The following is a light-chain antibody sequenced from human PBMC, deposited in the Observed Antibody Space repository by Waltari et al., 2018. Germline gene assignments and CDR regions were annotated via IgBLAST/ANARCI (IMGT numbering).Light chain of an antibody. CDR1: SSNIENNY. J-gene: IGLJ2*01. CDR3: GAWDSSLTAGV. V-gene: IGLV1-51*02. CDR2: ENK. Sequence: QSVLTQPPSVSAAPGQKVTISCSGSSSNIENNYVSWYQQLPGTAPKLLIYENKNRPSGIPDRCSGSKSGTSATLDITGLQTGDEADYYCGAWDSSLTAGVFGGGTKLTVL.